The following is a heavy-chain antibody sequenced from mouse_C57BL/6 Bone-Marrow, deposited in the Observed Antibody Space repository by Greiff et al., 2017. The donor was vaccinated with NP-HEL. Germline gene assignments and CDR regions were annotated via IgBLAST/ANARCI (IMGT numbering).Heavy chain of an antibody. CDR3: ARGNFYYYGSSYRGDY. CDR2: ISYDGSN. J-gene: IGHJ4*01. V-gene: IGHV3-6*01. D-gene: IGHD1-1*01. Sequence: ESGPGLVKPSQSLSLTCSVTGYSITSGYYWNWIRQFPGNKLEWMGYISYDGSNNYNPSLKNRIPITRDTSKNQFFLKLNSVTTEDTATYYCARGNFYYYGSSYRGDYWGQGTSVTVSS. CDR1: GYSITSGYY.